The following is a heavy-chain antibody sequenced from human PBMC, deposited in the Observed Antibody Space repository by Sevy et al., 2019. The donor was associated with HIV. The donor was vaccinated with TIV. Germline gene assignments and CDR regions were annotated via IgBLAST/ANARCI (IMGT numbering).Heavy chain of an antibody. D-gene: IGHD6-19*01. Sequence: QTLSLTCAISGDSVSSNSAAWNWIRQSPSRGLEWLGRTYYRSKWYNDYAVSVKSRITINPDTSKNQFSLQLNSVTPEDTAVYYCARDSRVAATLYYYYGMDVWGQGTTVTVSS. CDR2: TYYRSKWYN. CDR3: ARDSRVAATLYYYYGMDV. J-gene: IGHJ6*02. V-gene: IGHV6-1*01. CDR1: GDSVSSNSAA.